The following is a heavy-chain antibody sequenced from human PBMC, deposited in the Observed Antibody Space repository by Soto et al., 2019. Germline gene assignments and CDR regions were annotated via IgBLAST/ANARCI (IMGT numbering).Heavy chain of an antibody. V-gene: IGHV4-30-4*01. J-gene: IGHJ4*02. CDR1: GGSISSGDYY. Sequence: SETLSLTCTVSGGSISSGDYYWSWIRQPPGKCLEWIGYIYYSGSTYYNPSLKSRVTISVDTSKNQFSLKLSSVTAADTAVYYCARGDILTGCRFWGQGTLVTVSS. CDR3: ARGDILTGCRF. D-gene: IGHD3-9*01. CDR2: IYYSGST.